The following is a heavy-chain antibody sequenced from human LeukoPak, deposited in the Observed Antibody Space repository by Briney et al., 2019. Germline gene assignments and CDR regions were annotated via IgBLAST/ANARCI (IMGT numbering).Heavy chain of an antibody. CDR2: INPRGGST. Sequence: GASVKVSCKASGYTFTNYYIHWVRQGPGQALEWMGIINPRGGSTNYAQKFQGRLTMTSDTSTSTVYMEVNSLRSEDTAVYYCARAEYSGYRFTGMDVWGKGTTVTVSS. CDR1: GYTFTNYY. V-gene: IGHV1-46*01. D-gene: IGHD5-12*01. J-gene: IGHJ6*04. CDR3: ARAEYSGYRFTGMDV.